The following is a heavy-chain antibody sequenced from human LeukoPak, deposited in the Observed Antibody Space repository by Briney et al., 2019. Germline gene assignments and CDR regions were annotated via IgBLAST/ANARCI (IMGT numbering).Heavy chain of an antibody. Sequence: SQTLSLTCAISGDSVSSNSAAWNWIRQSPSRGLEWLGRTYYRSKWYNDYAVSAKSRITINPDTSKNQFSLQLNSVTPEDTAVYYCARERGIAAAGIFGFWFDPWGQGTLVTVSS. V-gene: IGHV6-1*01. D-gene: IGHD6-13*01. CDR2: TYYRSKWYN. CDR1: GDSVSSNSAA. J-gene: IGHJ5*02. CDR3: ARERGIAAAGIFGFWFDP.